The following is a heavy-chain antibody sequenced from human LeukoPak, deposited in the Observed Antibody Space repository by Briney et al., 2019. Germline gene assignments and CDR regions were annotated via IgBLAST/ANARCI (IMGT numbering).Heavy chain of an antibody. D-gene: IGHD7-27*01. CDR3: AGAPRSWGFDY. CDR1: GYTFTSYD. Sequence: ASVKVSCKASGYTFTSYDFNWLRQATGQGPEWMGWMNPNSGATGYAQKFQGRVTMTRSASINTAYMELCSLTSEDTAVYYCAGAPRSWGFDYWGQGTLVTVSS. J-gene: IGHJ4*02. CDR2: MNPNSGAT. V-gene: IGHV1-8*01.